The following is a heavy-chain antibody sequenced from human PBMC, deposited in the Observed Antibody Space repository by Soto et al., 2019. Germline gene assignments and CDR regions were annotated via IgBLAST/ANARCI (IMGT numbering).Heavy chain of an antibody. CDR1: GGSISSSSYY. CDR2: IYYSGST. Sequence: QLQLQESGPGLVKPSETLSLTCTVSGGSISSSSYYWGWIRQPPGKGLEWIGSIYYSGSTYYNPSLKSRVPISVYTSKNQFSLKLSSVTAADTAVYYCARASGYYYSNFDYWGQGTLVTVSS. V-gene: IGHV4-39*01. D-gene: IGHD3-22*01. CDR3: ARASGYYYSNFDY. J-gene: IGHJ4*02.